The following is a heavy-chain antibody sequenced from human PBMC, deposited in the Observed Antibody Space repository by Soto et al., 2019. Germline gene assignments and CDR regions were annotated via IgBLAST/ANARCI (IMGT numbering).Heavy chain of an antibody. CDR1: GFTFSSYS. J-gene: IGHJ6*02. V-gene: IGHV3-21*01. D-gene: IGHD3-22*01. CDR3: ASLYYYDSSGYFGCHYYYGMDV. CDR2: ISSSSGYI. Sequence: EVQLVESGGGLVKPGGSLRLSCAASGFTFSSYSMNWVRQAPGKGLEWVSSISSSSGYIYYADSVRGRFTMSRDNAQNSLFLHMNSLRAEDTAVYYCASLYYYDSSGYFGCHYYYGMDVWGQGTTVTVSS.